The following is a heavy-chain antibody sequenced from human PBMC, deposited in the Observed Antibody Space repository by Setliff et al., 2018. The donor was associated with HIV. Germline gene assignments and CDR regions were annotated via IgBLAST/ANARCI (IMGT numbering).Heavy chain of an antibody. CDR2: LHSSGDA. D-gene: IGHD3-10*02. CDR3: ARESPSMSLDA. V-gene: IGHV4-61*09. J-gene: IGHJ1*01. CDR1: GGSVSSSSYY. Sequence: KPSETLSLTCSVSGGSVSSSSYYWTWIRQPAGKGLEWIGHLHSSGDAYYGPSLKSRVAMSLDTSKNQFSLRLNSVTAADTAVYYCARESPSMSLDAWGQGTLVTVS.